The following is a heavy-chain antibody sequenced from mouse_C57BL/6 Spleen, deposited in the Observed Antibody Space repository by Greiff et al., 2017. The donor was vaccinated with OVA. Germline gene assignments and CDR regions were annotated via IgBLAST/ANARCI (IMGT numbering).Heavy chain of an antibody. J-gene: IGHJ1*03. D-gene: IGHD1-1*01. CDR1: GYAFSSSW. CDR3: ARMLRNFDV. CDR2: IYPGDGDT. V-gene: IGHV1-82*01. Sequence: QVQLKESGPELVKPGASVKISCKASGYAFSSSWMNWVKQRPGKGLEWIGRIYPGDGDTNYNGKFKGKATLTADKSSSTAYMQLSSLTSEDSAVYFCARMLRNFDVWGTGTTVTVSS.